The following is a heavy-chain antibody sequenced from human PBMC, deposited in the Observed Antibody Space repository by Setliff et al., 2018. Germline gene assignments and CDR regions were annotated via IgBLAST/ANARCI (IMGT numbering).Heavy chain of an antibody. CDR1: GFTFNMYG. D-gene: IGHD6-19*01. Sequence: PGGSLRLSCAASGFTFNMYGMHWVRQAPGKGLEWVAFTRLDGSDKYYADSVKGRFTISRDNSKNTLYLQMNSLRAEDTAVYYCARDRLGNSGWFDFDFWGQGTLVTVSS. J-gene: IGHJ4*02. CDR3: ARDRLGNSGWFDFDF. V-gene: IGHV3-30*02. CDR2: TRLDGSDK.